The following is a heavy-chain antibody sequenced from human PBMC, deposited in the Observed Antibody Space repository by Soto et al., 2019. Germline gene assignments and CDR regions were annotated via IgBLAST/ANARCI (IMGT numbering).Heavy chain of an antibody. CDR3: ASGWDQLQMNWFDP. CDR2: INHSGST. V-gene: IGHV4-34*01. Sequence: QVQLQQWGAGLSKPSETLSLTCAVYGGSFSGYYWSWIRQPPGKGLEWIGEINHSGSTNYNPSLKSRVTISVDTSKNQFSLKLSSVTAADTAVYYCASGWDQLQMNWFDPWGQGTLVPVSS. D-gene: IGHD2-2*01. CDR1: GGSFSGYY. J-gene: IGHJ5*02.